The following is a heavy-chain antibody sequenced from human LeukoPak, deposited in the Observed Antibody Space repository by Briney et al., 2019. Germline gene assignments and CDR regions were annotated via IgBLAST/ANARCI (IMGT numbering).Heavy chain of an antibody. Sequence: GRSLRLSCAASGFTFSSCGMHWVRQAPGKGLEWVAVIRYDESIKYYADSVKGRFTISRDNSKNTLSLQMNSLRAEDTAVYYCAKDLGLRGIYGPRGGKTIDYWGQGTLVTVSS. CDR3: AKDLGLRGIYGPRGGKTIDY. V-gene: IGHV3-30*18. CDR2: IRYDESIK. CDR1: GFTFSSCG. J-gene: IGHJ4*02. D-gene: IGHD2-21*01.